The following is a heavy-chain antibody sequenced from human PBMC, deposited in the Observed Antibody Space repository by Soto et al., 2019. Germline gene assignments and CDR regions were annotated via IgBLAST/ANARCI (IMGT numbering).Heavy chain of an antibody. CDR3: AQFTIFGPHPDY. CDR2: IYYSGST. J-gene: IGHJ4*02. D-gene: IGHD3-3*01. CDR1: GGSISSSSYY. V-gene: IGHV4-39*01. Sequence: QLQLQESGPGLVKPSETLSLTCTVSGGSISSSSYYWGWIRQPPGKGLEWIGSIYYSGSTYYNPSLKSRVTISVDTSKNQFSLKLSSVTAADTAVYYCAQFTIFGPHPDYWGQGTLVTVSS.